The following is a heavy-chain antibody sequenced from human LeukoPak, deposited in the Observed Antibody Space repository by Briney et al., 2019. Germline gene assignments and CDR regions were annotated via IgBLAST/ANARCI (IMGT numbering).Heavy chain of an antibody. CDR2: IYHSGST. V-gene: IGHV4-38-2*02. CDR1: GYSISSGYY. D-gene: IGHD6-19*01. CDR3: ARRRGGTYSSGRYGFDY. Sequence: PSETLSLTCTGSGYSISSGYYWCWIRQPPGKGLEWIGSIYHSGSTYYNPSLKSRVTISVYTSKKQFSLKLSSVTAADTAVYYCARRRGGTYSSGRYGFDYWGQGTLVTVSS. J-gene: IGHJ4*02.